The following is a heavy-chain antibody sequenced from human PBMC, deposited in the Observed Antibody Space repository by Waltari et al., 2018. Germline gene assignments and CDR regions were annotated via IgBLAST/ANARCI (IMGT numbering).Heavy chain of an antibody. Sequence: QVQLVESGGGGVQPGSSLRLPCATSGFSFDIYGMHWVRQVPGKGLEWVAVRRAGGSDKFYRDSVKGRFTVSRDTSTNTLYLQMDSLRVEDTAVYYCARDLLDQYYDYWGHGTLVTVSS. CDR1: GFSFDIYG. CDR3: ARDLLDQYYDY. V-gene: IGHV3-33*01. CDR2: RRAGGSDK. J-gene: IGHJ4*01.